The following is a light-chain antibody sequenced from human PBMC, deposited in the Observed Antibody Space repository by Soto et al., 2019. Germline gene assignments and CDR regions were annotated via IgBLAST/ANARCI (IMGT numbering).Light chain of an antibody. J-gene: IGLJ3*02. CDR2: EGS. CDR1: SSALGSYNL. Sequence: QSALSQPASVSGSRGQSITISCTGSSSALGSYNLVSWYQQYPGKAPKLVIYEGSKRPSGVSYRFSGSKSGNTASLTISGLQADDEAEYYCSSYASSTAFVVFGGGTKLTVL. V-gene: IGLV2-23*03. CDR3: SSYASSTAFVV.